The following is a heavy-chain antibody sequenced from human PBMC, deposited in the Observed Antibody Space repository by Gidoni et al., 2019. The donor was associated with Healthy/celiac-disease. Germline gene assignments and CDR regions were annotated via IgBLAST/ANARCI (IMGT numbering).Heavy chain of an antibody. CDR2: ISRSGGST. V-gene: IGHV3-23*01. Sequence: EVQLSASGGGLVQPGGSLRPPCAASGSSFRSYAMSGVRQAPGTGLEWVSAISRSGGSTYYADSVKGRFTISRDNSKNTLYLQMNSLRAEDTAVYYCAKDRAWGQGTLVTVSS. CDR3: AKDRA. CDR1: GSSFRSYA. J-gene: IGHJ5*02.